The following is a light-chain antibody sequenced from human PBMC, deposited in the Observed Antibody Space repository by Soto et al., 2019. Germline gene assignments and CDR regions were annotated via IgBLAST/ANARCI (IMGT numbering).Light chain of an antibody. CDR1: QTISSW. V-gene: IGKV1-5*03. CDR3: QDYNSYSEA. CDR2: KAS. J-gene: IGKJ1*01. Sequence: DIQMTQSPSTLSGSVGDRVTITCRASQTISSWLAWYQQKPGKAPKLLIYKASTLKSGVPSRFSGSGSGTEFTLTISSLQPDDCATDYCQDYNSYSEACGQVTKGDIK.